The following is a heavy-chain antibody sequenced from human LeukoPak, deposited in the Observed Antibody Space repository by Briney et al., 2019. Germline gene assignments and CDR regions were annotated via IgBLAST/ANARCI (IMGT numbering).Heavy chain of an antibody. CDR1: GGTFSSYV. Sequence: ASVKVSCKASGGTFSSYVISWVRQAPGQGLEWMGGFIPIFDTANYAHKFQGRVTITADKSTSTAYMELSSLRSEDTAVYYCARDPCYDSSGSYWGRYFDYWGQGTLVTVSS. D-gene: IGHD3-22*01. CDR2: FIPIFDTA. J-gene: IGHJ4*02. CDR3: ARDPCYDSSGSYWGRYFDY. V-gene: IGHV1-69*06.